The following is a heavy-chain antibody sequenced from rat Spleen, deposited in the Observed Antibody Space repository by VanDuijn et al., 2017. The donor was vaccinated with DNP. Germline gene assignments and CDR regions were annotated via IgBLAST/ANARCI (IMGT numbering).Heavy chain of an antibody. CDR3: ARGGGPFDY. V-gene: IGHV3-3*01. CDR2: INSAGST. CDR1: GYSITSSYR. Sequence: EVQLQESGPGLVKPSQSLSLTCSVTGYSITSSYRWNWIRKFPGNKLEWMGYINSAGSTNYNPSLKSRISITRDTSKNQFFLQLNSVTTEDTATYYCARGGGPFDYWGQGVMVTVSS. J-gene: IGHJ2*01.